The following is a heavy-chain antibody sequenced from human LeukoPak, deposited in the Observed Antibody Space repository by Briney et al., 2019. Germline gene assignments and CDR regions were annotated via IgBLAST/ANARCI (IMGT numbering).Heavy chain of an antibody. D-gene: IGHD3-10*02. CDR3: ARDSRFGELSPQRSYYYYYGMDV. J-gene: IGHJ6*02. Sequence: PSETLSLTCTVSGDSISGGSHYWAWIRQPPGKGLEWIGSVHHSASTYDNPSLKSRVTISVDTSKNQFSLKLSSVTAADTAVYYCARDSRFGELSPQRSYYYYYGMDVWGQGTTVTVSS. CDR2: VHHSAST. V-gene: IGHV4-39*07. CDR1: GDSISGGSHY.